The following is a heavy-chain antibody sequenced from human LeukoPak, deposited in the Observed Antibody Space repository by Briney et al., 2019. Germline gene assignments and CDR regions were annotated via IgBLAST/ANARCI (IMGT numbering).Heavy chain of an antibody. CDR3: ARAGYCSSTSCYRNRDFDY. CDR2: ISAYNGNT. D-gene: IGHD2-2*02. V-gene: IGHV1-18*01. J-gene: IGHJ4*02. Sequence: GASVKVSCKASGYTFTSYGTSWVRQAPGQGLEWMGWISAYNGNTNYAQKLQGRVTMTTDTSTSTAYMELRSLRSNDTAVYYCARAGYCSSTSCYRNRDFDYWGQGTLVTVSS. CDR1: GYTFTSYG.